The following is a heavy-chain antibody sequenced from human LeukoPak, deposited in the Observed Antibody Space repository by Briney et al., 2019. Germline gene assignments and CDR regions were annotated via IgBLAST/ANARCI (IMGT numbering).Heavy chain of an antibody. CDR3: ARRASCSSTSCYTYNWFDP. Sequence: SETLSLTCTVSGGSISGYYWTGIRQPPRKGLEWIGEINHSGSTNYNPSLKSRVTISVDTSKNQFSLKLSSVTAADTAVYYCARRASCSSTSCYTYNWFDPWDQGTLVTVPS. J-gene: IGHJ5*02. CDR1: GGSISGYY. V-gene: IGHV4-34*01. D-gene: IGHD2-2*02. CDR2: INHSGST.